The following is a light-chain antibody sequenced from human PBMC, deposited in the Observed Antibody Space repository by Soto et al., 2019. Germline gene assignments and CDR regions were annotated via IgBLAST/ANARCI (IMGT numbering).Light chain of an antibody. CDR3: CSYAGSYTLV. Sequence: QSALTQPPSASKSPGQSVTISCTGTSSDVATYNYVSWYQQHPGKAPKLMIYDVSKRPSGVPDRFSGSKSGNTASLTISGLQAEDEADYYCCSYAGSYTLVFGGGTKVTVL. J-gene: IGLJ2*01. CDR2: DVS. CDR1: SSDVATYNY. V-gene: IGLV2-11*01.